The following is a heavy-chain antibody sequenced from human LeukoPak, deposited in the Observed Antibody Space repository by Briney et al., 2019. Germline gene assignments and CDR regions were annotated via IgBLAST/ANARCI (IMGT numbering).Heavy chain of an antibody. Sequence: ASVKVSCKASRYTFTGYHVYRVRQAPGQGPEWMGWINPDSGGTKYAQRFQGRVTMTRDTSITTAYMELSSPTSDDTAVYYCARAYTGSYYLDYWGQGTLVTVSS. CDR1: RYTFTGYH. V-gene: IGHV1-2*02. CDR2: INPDSGGT. D-gene: IGHD1-26*01. J-gene: IGHJ4*02. CDR3: ARAYTGSYYLDY.